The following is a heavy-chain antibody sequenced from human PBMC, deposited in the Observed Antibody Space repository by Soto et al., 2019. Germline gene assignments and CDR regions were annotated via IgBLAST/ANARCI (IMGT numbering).Heavy chain of an antibody. D-gene: IGHD1-26*01. V-gene: IGHV4-59*08. CDR1: GGSISSYY. J-gene: IGHJ4*02. CDR3: PRRYGSALDY. CDR2: IYYSGST. Sequence: TSETLSLTCTVSGGSISSYYWSWIRQPPGKGLEWIGYIYYSGSTNYNPSLKSRVTISVDTSKNQFSLKLSSVTAADTAVYYCPRRYGSALDYWGQGTLVTVSS.